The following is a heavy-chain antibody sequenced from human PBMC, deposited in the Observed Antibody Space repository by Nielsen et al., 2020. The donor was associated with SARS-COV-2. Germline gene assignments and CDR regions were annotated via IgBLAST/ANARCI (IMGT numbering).Heavy chain of an antibody. CDR1: GFTVSSNY. CDR3: ARDSGSSWYGGVDY. J-gene: IGHJ4*02. Sequence: GSLRLSCAASGFTVSSNYMSWVRQAPGKGLEWVSVIYSGGSTYYADSVKGRFTISRDNSKNTLYLQMNSLRAEDTAVYYCARDSGSSWYGGVDYWGQGTLVTVSS. CDR2: IYSGGST. D-gene: IGHD6-13*01. V-gene: IGHV3-53*01.